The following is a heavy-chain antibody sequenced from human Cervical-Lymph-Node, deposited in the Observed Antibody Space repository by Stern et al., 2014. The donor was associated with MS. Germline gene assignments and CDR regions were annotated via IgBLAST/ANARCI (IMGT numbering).Heavy chain of an antibody. CDR3: ARGGSSSTWPYWFDP. J-gene: IGHJ5*02. CDR2: INNDGSST. CDR1: GFTFSSYW. V-gene: IGHV3-74*02. D-gene: IGHD6-13*01. Sequence: VQLVESGGGLVQPGGSLRLSCAASGFTFSSYWMFWVRQVPGKGLVWLSHINNDGSSTTYADSVQGRFTISRDNAKSTLYLQMNSLRVEDTAVYYCARGGSSSTWPYWFDPWGQGTEVTVSS.